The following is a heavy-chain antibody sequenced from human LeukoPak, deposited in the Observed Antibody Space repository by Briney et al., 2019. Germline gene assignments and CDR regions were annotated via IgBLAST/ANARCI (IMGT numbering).Heavy chain of an antibody. D-gene: IGHD3-9*01. V-gene: IGHV4-39*07. CDR2: IYSSGTT. Sequence: SETLSLTCTVSGGSISSYYWGWIRQPPGKGPEWIGSIYSSGTTYYNPSLKSRVTISVDTSKNQFSLKLSSVTAADTAMYFCVRDLHYDILTGYYIRWFDPWGQGTLVTVSS. J-gene: IGHJ5*02. CDR1: GGSISSYY. CDR3: VRDLHYDILTGYYIRWFDP.